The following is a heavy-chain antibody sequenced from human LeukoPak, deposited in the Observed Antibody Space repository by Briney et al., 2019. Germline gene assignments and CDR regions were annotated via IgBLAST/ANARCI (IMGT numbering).Heavy chain of an antibody. D-gene: IGHD6-13*01. CDR1: GYTFTGYY. Sequence: ASLKVSCKASGYTFTGYYMHWVRQAPGQGLEWMGWINPNSGGTNYAQKFQGWVTMTRDTSISTAYMELSRLRSDDTAVYYCARSSSSPLDAFDIWGQGTMVTVSS. CDR3: ARSSSSPLDAFDI. V-gene: IGHV1-2*04. CDR2: INPNSGGT. J-gene: IGHJ3*02.